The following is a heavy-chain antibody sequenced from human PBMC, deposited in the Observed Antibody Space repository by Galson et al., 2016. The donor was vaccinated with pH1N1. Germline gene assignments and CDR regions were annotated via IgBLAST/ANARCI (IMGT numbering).Heavy chain of an antibody. Sequence: SVKVSCKASGHTFTRYDINWVRQATGQGLEWMGWMNPNGGNTGYAQKFQGRITLTRNTSISTAYMELNSLRSEDTAVYYCARSCSGGGCYPNYFYYAMDVWGQGTTVTVSS. J-gene: IGHJ6*02. CDR3: ARSCSGGGCYPNYFYYAMDV. D-gene: IGHD2-15*01. V-gene: IGHV1-8*01. CDR1: GHTFTRYD. CDR2: MNPNGGNT.